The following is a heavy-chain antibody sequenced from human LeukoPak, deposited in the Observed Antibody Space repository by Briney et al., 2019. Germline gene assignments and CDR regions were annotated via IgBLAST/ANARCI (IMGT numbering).Heavy chain of an antibody. CDR2: INHSGST. V-gene: IGHV4-34*01. J-gene: IGHJ4*01. CDR3: ARTLLYFDWLSAPYLYDLDY. Sequence: PSQRLSLTCAVYGGSFSGYSWSWIRQPPGKGLGWIGEINHSGSTNYNPSPKSRVTVSVDTSKTQISLKLSSGTAADAAVYYYARTLLYFDWLSAPYLYDLDYWGQGTLVTVSS. D-gene: IGHD3-9*01. CDR1: GGSFSGYS.